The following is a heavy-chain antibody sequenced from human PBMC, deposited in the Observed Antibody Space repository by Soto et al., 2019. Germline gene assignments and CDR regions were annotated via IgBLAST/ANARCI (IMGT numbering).Heavy chain of an antibody. D-gene: IGHD6-13*01. CDR2: ISAYNGNT. J-gene: IGHJ4*02. CDR1: GYTFTSYG. Sequence: ASVKVSCKASGYTFTSYGISWVRQAPGQGLEWMGWISAYNGNTNYAQKLQGRVTMTTDTSTSTAYMELRSLRSDDTAVYYCAGVRLLEECCWYKFDYWGQGTLVTVSS. CDR3: AGVRLLEECCWYKFDY. V-gene: IGHV1-18*01.